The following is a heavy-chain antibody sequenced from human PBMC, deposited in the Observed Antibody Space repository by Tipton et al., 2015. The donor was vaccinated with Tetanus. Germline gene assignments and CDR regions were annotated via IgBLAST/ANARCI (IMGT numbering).Heavy chain of an antibody. D-gene: IGHD6-19*01. J-gene: IGHJ3*02. CDR1: GYTFTSYY. CDR3: AINSGWFDAFDI. Sequence: QLVQSGAEVKKPGASVKVSCKASGYTFTSYYMHWVRQAPGQGLEWMGKINPSGGSTSYAQKFQGRVTMTRDTSTSTVYMELSSLRSEDTAVYYCAINSGWFDAFDIWGQGTMVTVSS. V-gene: IGHV1-46*03. CDR2: INPSGGST.